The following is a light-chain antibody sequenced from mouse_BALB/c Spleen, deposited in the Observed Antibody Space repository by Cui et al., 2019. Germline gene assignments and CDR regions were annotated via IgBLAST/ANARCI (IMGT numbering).Light chain of an antibody. Sequence: ETTVTQYPAFLSIAVGEKVTIRCIPRPDIVNDMDWYQQKPGESPKLLISAGYTRHPGVPSRFTGSGYGTDFVFTIGNMLSEDVADYYCLQRNNFPYTFGGGTKLEIK. CDR2: AGY. CDR3: LQRNNFPYT. J-gene: IGKJ2*01. V-gene: IGKV17-121*01. CDR1: PDIVND.